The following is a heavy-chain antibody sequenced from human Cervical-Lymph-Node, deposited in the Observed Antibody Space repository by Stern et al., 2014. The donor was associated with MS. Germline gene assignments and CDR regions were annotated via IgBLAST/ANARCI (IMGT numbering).Heavy chain of an antibody. CDR2: ITSRSTYQ. CDR1: GFTFSNSS. V-gene: IGHV3-21*06. Sequence: EVHLVESGGGLVQPGGSLRLSCAVFGFTFSNSSMNWFRQAPGKGLEWGSSITSRSTYQYSAASVKDRFTISRGKAKNSLNLPRDSLRAEDTAVYYGARDWGDFWGQGTLVTVSS. CDR3: ARDWGDF. D-gene: IGHD2-21*01. J-gene: IGHJ4*02.